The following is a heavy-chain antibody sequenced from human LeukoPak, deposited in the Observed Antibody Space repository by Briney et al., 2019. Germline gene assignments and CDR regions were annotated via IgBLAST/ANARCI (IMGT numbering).Heavy chain of an antibody. CDR3: ARAEITFGGVIDSYFDY. V-gene: IGHV1-69*02. D-gene: IGHD3-16*02. CDR1: GGTFSSYT. CDR2: IIPILGIA. Sequence: SVKVPCKASGGTFSSYTISWVRQAPGQGLEWMGRIIPILGIANYAQKFQGRVTITADKSKSTAYMELSSLRSEDTAVYYCARAEITFGGVIDSYFDYWGQGTLVTVSS. J-gene: IGHJ4*02.